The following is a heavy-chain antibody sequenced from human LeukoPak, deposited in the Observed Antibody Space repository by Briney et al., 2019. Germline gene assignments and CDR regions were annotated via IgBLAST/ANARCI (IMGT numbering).Heavy chain of an antibody. CDR2: IYISGST. CDR3: ARHYDSSGYWDYYFNL. D-gene: IGHD3-22*01. J-gene: IGHJ2*01. Sequence: SETLSLTCTVSGGSISSYYWSWIRQPAGKGLEWIGRIYISGSTNYNPSLKSRVTMSVDTSKNQFSLKLSSVTAADTAVYYCARHYDSSGYWDYYFNLWGRGTLVTVSS. V-gene: IGHV4-4*07. CDR1: GGSISSYY.